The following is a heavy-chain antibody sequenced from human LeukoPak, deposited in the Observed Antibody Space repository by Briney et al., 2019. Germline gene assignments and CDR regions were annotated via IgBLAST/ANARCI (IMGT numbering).Heavy chain of an antibody. V-gene: IGHV3-15*01. CDR1: GFTFSNAW. D-gene: IGHD6-19*01. Sequence: GGSLRLSWAASGFTFSNAWMSWVRQAPGKGLEWVGRIKSKTDGGTTDYAAPVKGRFTISRDDSKNTLYLQMNGLKTEDTAVYYCTTEQQWPVGGPEIWGQGTMVTVSS. J-gene: IGHJ3*02. CDR3: TTEQQWPVGGPEI. CDR2: IKSKTDGGTT.